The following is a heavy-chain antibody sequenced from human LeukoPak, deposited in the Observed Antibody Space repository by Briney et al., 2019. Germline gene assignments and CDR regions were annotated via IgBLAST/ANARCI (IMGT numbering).Heavy chain of an antibody. J-gene: IGHJ3*02. CDR3: ARGRSITLLRGDAMSDGFDI. CDR2: IDTSGSYI. D-gene: IGHD3-10*01. CDR1: GFTFTSYG. V-gene: IGHV3-21*01. Sequence: PGGSLRLSCTASGFTFTSYGVNWVRQAPGKGLEWVSFIDTSGSYIYYGDSLKGRVTISRDNAKNSLYLQMNGLRAEDTAVYYCARGRSITLLRGDAMSDGFDIWGQGAMVTVSS.